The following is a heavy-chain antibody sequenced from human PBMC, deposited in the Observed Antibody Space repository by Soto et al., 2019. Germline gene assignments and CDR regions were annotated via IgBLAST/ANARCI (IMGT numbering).Heavy chain of an antibody. CDR1: GVSINSGDNF. Sequence: SETLSLTXTVSGVSINSGDNFWSWIRQPPGKGLEWMGYIYYTGSTYYNPSLNRRITMSVDMSKNQFSLRLTSVTAADTALYFCARAEFNSVWFPFDSWGQGAPVTVSS. CDR2: IYYTGST. CDR3: ARAEFNSVWFPFDS. V-gene: IGHV4-30-4*01. J-gene: IGHJ4*02. D-gene: IGHD6-19*01.